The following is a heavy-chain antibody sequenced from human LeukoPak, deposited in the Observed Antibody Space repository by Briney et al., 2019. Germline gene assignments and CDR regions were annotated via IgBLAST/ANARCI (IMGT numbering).Heavy chain of an antibody. D-gene: IGHD6-6*01. CDR3: ARATSDAFDI. J-gene: IGHJ3*02. Sequence: PGGSLRLSCAASGFTFSDYYMTWIRQAPGKGLEWVSYISSSGTAVYYPDSMKGRFTISRDNAKNSLYLQMNSLRAEDTAVYYCARATSDAFDIWGQGTMVTVSS. CDR2: ISSSGTAV. V-gene: IGHV3-11*01. CDR1: GFTFSDYY.